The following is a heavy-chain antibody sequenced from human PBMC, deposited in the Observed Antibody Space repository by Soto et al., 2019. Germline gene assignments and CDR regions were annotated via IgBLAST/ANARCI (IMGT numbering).Heavy chain of an antibody. CDR3: ARDEYYDSNNWFDH. CDR2: VYSTGST. D-gene: IGHD3-22*01. V-gene: IGHV4-4*07. CDR1: GGAITAYY. Sequence: SETLSLTCTVSGGAITAYYWSWIRQPVGEGLQWIGRVYSTGSTNYNPSLRSRVTMSVDTSQNQFFLRLSSATAADTAVYYCARDEYYDSNNWFDHWGQGILVTVSS. J-gene: IGHJ5*02.